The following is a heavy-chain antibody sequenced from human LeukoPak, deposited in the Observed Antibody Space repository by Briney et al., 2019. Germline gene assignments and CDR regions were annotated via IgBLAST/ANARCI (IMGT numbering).Heavy chain of an antibody. CDR3: ARAVDWDAFDI. CDR2: IYYSGST. CDR1: GGSISSGDYY. V-gene: IGHV4-30-4*01. J-gene: IGHJ3*02. D-gene: IGHD2-21*01. Sequence: SETLSLTCTVSGGSISSGDYYWSWIRQPPGKGLEWIGYIYYSGSTHYNPSLKSRLTISVDTSKNQFSLRLSSVTAADTAVYYCARAVDWDAFDIWGQGTMVTVSS.